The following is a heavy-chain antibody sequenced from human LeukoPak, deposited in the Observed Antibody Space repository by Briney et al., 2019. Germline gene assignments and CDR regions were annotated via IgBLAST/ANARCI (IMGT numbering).Heavy chain of an antibody. J-gene: IGHJ4*02. CDR3: ARGGGVDILTGFQY. V-gene: IGHV1-69*04. CDR1: GGTFTNYA. CDR2: IIPILDVT. Sequence: WASVKVSRKASGGTFTNYAINWVRQAPGQGLEWMGRIIPILDVTNYAQKFQGRVTITADQSTSTAYMELSSLRSEDTAVYYCARGGGVDILTGFQYWGQGTLVTVSS. D-gene: IGHD3-9*01.